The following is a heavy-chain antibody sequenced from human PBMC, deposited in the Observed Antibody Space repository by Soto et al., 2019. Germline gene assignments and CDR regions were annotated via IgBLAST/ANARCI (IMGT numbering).Heavy chain of an antibody. D-gene: IGHD2-21*01. Sequence: ASVKVSCKASGGTFSSYAISWVRQAPGQGLEWMGGIIPIFGTANYAQKFQGRVTITADESTSTAYMELSSLRSEDTAVYYCARGTSEHIVVVPAPYYYYYYGMDVWGQGTTVTVSS. CDR3: ARGTSEHIVVVPAPYYYYYYGMDV. CDR2: IIPIFGTA. J-gene: IGHJ6*02. V-gene: IGHV1-69*13. CDR1: GGTFSSYA.